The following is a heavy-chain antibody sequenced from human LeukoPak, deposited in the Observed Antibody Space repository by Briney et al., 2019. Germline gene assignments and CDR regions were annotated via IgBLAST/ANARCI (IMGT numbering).Heavy chain of an antibody. D-gene: IGHD6-19*01. J-gene: IGHJ4*02. CDR3: ARVSRRGSGWYVAFDY. V-gene: IGHV3-23*01. CDR1: GFTFSSYA. Sequence: PGGSLRLSCAASGFTFSSYAMSWVRQAPGKGLEWVSAISGSGGSTYYADSVKGRFTISRDNSKNTLYLQMNSLRAEDTAVYYCARVSRRGSGWYVAFDYWGQGTLVTVSS. CDR2: ISGSGGST.